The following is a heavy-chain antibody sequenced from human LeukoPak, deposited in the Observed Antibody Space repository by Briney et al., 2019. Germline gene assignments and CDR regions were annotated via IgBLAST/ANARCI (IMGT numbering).Heavy chain of an antibody. CDR3: AKADSSDYSYYFDY. V-gene: IGHV3-23*01. CDR2: ISGSGGRT. J-gene: IGHJ4*02. Sequence: GGSLRLSCAASGFTFSSYAMSWVRQAPGKGLEWVSAISGSGGRTYYADSVKGRFTISRDNSKNTLYLQMNSLRAEDTAVYYCAKADSSDYSYYFDYWGQGTLVTVSS. CDR1: GFTFSSYA. D-gene: IGHD3-22*01.